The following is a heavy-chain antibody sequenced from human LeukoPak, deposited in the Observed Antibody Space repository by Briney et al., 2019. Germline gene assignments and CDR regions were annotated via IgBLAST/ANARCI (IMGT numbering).Heavy chain of an antibody. J-gene: IGHJ4*02. CDR3: ARASRCSSTSCYLGHFDY. D-gene: IGHD2-2*01. Sequence: GGSLRLSCAASGFTFSSYSMNWVRQAPGKGLEWVSSISSSSSYIYYADSVKGRFTISRDSSKNTLYLQMNSLRAEDTAVYYCARASRCSSTSCYLGHFDYWGQGTLVTVSS. V-gene: IGHV3-21*04. CDR2: ISSSSSYI. CDR1: GFTFSSYS.